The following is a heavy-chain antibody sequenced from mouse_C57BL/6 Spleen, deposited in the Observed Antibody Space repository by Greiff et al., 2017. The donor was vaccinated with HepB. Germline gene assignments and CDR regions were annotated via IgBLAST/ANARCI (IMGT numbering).Heavy chain of an antibody. CDR3: ARPRADYYAMDY. J-gene: IGHJ4*01. D-gene: IGHD3-3*01. CDR1: GFTFSDYG. CDR2: ISSGSSTI. Sequence: EVQLQESGGGLVKPGGSLKLSCAASGFTFSDYGMHWVRQAPEKGLEWVAYISSGSSTIYYADTVKGRFTISSDNAKNTLFLHMTSLRSEDTAMYYCARPRADYYAMDYWGQGTSVTVSS. V-gene: IGHV5-17*01.